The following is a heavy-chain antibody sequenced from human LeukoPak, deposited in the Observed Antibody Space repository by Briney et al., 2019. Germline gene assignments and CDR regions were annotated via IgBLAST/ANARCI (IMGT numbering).Heavy chain of an antibody. CDR2: INGDGSYT. D-gene: IGHD6-13*01. Sequence: GGSLRLSCAPSGFTFTDYWMHWVRQAPGKELVWVSRINGDGSYTTYADSVKGRFTISRDNAKNSLYLQMNSLRAEDTAVYYCARDRKVWIEAAPPDYWGQGTLVTVSS. V-gene: IGHV3-74*01. CDR3: ARDRKVWIEAAPPDY. CDR1: GFTFTDYW. J-gene: IGHJ4*02.